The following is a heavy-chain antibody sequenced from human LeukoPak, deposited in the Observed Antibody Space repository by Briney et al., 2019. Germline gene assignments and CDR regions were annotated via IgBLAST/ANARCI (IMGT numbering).Heavy chain of an antibody. Sequence: PGGSLRLSCAASGFTFSSYAMSWVRQAPGKGLEWVSAISGSGGSTYYADSVKGRFTISRDNSKNTLYLQMSSLRAEDTAVYYCANHYYDSSGYFFDYWGQGTLVTVSS. CDR2: ISGSGGST. J-gene: IGHJ4*02. CDR3: ANHYYDSSGYFFDY. CDR1: GFTFSSYA. V-gene: IGHV3-23*01. D-gene: IGHD3-22*01.